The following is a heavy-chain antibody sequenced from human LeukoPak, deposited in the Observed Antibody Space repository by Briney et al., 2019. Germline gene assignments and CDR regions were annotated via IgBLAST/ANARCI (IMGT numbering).Heavy chain of an antibody. CDR1: GGSISGYY. CDR3: ARDRRLLWFGELLGPFDY. Sequence: SETLSLTCTVSGGSISGYYWGWIRQPPGKGLEWIGSIYYSGSTYYNPSLKSRVTISVDTSKNQFSLKLSSVTAADTAVYYCARDRRLLWFGELLGPFDYWGQGTLVTVSS. J-gene: IGHJ4*02. D-gene: IGHD3-10*01. CDR2: IYYSGST. V-gene: IGHV4-39*07.